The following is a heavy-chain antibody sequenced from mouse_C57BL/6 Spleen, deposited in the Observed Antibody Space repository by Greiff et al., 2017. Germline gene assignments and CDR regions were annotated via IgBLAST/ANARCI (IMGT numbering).Heavy chain of an antibody. CDR3: TGSSNYKGGDY. J-gene: IGHJ2*01. CDR1: GYTFTDYE. CDR2: IDPETGGP. Sequence: VQLQQSGAELVRPGASVTLSCKASGYTFTDYEMHWVKQTPVHGLEWIGAIDPETGGPAYNQKFKGKAILTADKSSSTAYMELRSLTSEDSAVYYCTGSSNYKGGDYWGQGTTLTVSS. V-gene: IGHV1-15*01. D-gene: IGHD2-5*01.